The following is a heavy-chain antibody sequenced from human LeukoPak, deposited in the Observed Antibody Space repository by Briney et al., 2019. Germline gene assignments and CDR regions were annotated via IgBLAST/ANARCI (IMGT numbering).Heavy chain of an antibody. CDR1: GFTVSSNY. Sequence: GGSLRLSCAASGFTVSSNYMSWVRQAPGKGLEWVSVIYSGGSTYYADSVKGRFTISRDNSKDTLYLQMNSLRAEDTAVYYCARAVLGYCTNGVCYRGYGYYFDYWGQGTLVTVSS. J-gene: IGHJ4*02. CDR3: ARAVLGYCTNGVCYRGYGYYFDY. D-gene: IGHD2-8*01. V-gene: IGHV3-66*01. CDR2: IYSGGST.